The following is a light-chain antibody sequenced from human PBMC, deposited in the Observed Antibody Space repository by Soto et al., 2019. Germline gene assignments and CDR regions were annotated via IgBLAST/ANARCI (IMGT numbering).Light chain of an antibody. Sequence: DIQMTQSPSSLSASVGDRVTITCRASQGISNYLAWFQQKPGKVPKLLIYAASTLQSGVPSRFSGSGSGTAFTLSISSLQPEDVATYYCHKYNSASITFGQGTRLEI. CDR2: AAS. V-gene: IGKV1-27*01. J-gene: IGKJ5*01. CDR3: HKYNSASIT. CDR1: QGISNY.